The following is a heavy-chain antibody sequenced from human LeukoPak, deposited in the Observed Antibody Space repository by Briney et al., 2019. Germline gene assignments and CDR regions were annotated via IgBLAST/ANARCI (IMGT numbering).Heavy chain of an antibody. CDR1: GYTFTSYD. CDR3: ARGPSSSRDIDY. J-gene: IGHJ4*02. Sequence: ASVKVSCKASGYTFTSYDINWVRQATGQGLEWMGWMNPNSGNTGYAQKFQGRVTITRNTSISTAYMELSSLRSEDTAVYYCARGPSSSRDIDYWGQGTLVTVSS. V-gene: IGHV1-8*03. D-gene: IGHD6-6*01. CDR2: MNPNSGNT.